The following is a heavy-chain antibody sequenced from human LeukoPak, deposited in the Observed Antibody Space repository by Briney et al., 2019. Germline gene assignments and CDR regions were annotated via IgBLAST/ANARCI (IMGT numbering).Heavy chain of an antibody. Sequence: GGSLRLSCAASGFTFSNYWMIWVRQAPGKGLEWLGNIKQDGSEKRYADSVRGRFSISRDNAQTSLYLQMDSLRAEDTAVYYCARASDPWLQLTWGQGTLVTVSS. J-gene: IGHJ5*02. V-gene: IGHV3-7*05. CDR2: IKQDGSEK. CDR3: ARASDPWLQLT. CDR1: GFTFSNYW. D-gene: IGHD5-24*01.